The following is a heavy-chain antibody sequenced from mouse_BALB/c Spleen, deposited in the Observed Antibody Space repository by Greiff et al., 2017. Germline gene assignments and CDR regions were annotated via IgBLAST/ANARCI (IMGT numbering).Heavy chain of an antibody. CDR1: GYAFTNYL. V-gene: IGHV1-54*01. Sequence: QVQLQQSGAELVRPGTSVKVSCKASGYAFTNYLIEWVKQRPGQGLEWIGVINPGSVGTNYNEKFKGKATLTADKSSSTAYMQLSSLTSDDSAVYFCAKSTMITPFAYWGQGTLVTVSA. D-gene: IGHD2-4*01. J-gene: IGHJ3*01. CDR2: INPGSVGT. CDR3: AKSTMITPFAY.